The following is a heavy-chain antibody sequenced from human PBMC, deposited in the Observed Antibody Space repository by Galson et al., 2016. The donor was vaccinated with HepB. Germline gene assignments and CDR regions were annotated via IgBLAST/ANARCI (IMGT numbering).Heavy chain of an antibody. CDR3: AKDRGCDECGTPTYLDY. CDR1: GFTFRSYA. D-gene: IGHD2-2*01. J-gene: IGHJ4*02. CDR2: ISGSAGQT. Sequence: SLRLSCAASGFTFRSYAMTWVRQAPGKGLDWVSGISGSAGQTSYADSVKGRFTISRDNSKNTLYPQMNSLRAEDSAVYYCAKDRGCDECGTPTYLDYWGRGTLVTVSS. V-gene: IGHV3-23*01.